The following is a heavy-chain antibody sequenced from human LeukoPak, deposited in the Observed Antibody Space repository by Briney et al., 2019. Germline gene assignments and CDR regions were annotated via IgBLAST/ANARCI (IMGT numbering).Heavy chain of an antibody. CDR2: IYHSGST. D-gene: IGHD3-22*01. J-gene: IGHJ4*02. V-gene: IGHV4-30-2*01. Sequence: TSQTLSLTCAVSGGSISSGGYSWSWIRQPPGKGLEWIGYIYHSGSTYYNPSLKSRVTISVDRSKNQFSLKLSSVTAADTAVYYCARIAYTRDSSGKPARKKKHALYFDYWGQGTLVTVSS. CDR3: ARIAYTRDSSGKPARKKKHALYFDY. CDR1: GGSISSGGYS.